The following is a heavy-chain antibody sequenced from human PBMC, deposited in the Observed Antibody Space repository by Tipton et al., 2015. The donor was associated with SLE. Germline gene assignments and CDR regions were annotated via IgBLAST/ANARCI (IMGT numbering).Heavy chain of an antibody. Sequence: SLRLFCAASGFTFSNYAMHWVRQAPGKGLEWVAVISYDGSNKYYADSVKGRFTISRDNSKNTLYLQMNSLRAEDTAVYYCARGLLPLLDYMDVWGKGTTVTVSS. J-gene: IGHJ6*03. CDR1: GFTFSNYA. D-gene: IGHD2-15*01. V-gene: IGHV3-30*04. CDR2: ISYDGSNK. CDR3: ARGLLPLLDYMDV.